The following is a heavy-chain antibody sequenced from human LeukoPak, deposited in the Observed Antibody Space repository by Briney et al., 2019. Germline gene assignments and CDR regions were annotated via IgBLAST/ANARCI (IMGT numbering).Heavy chain of an antibody. D-gene: IGHD1-1*01. Sequence: SEILSLTCTVSGGSISSSSYYWGWIRQPPGKGLEWIGSIYYSGSTYYNPSLKSRVTISVDTSKNQFSLKLSSVTAADTAVYYCAELEPFNYWGQGTLVTVSS. V-gene: IGHV4-39*01. J-gene: IGHJ4*02. CDR2: IYYSGST. CDR1: GGSISSSSYY. CDR3: AELEPFNY.